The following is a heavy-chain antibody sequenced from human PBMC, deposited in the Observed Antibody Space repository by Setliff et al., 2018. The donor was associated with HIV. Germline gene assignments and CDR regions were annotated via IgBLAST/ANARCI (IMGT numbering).Heavy chain of an antibody. CDR2: INHSGST. D-gene: IGHD5-18*01. J-gene: IGHJ4*02. Sequence: PSETLSLTCTVSGGSISSTNYYWSWIRQPPGKGLEWIGEINHSGSTNYNPSLKSRVTISVDTSKNQFSLKLTSVAAADTAVYYCARDSGGYNYGFAVGSFDYWGQGALVTVSS. V-gene: IGHV4-39*07. CDR1: GGSISSTNYY. CDR3: ARDSGGYNYGFAVGSFDY.